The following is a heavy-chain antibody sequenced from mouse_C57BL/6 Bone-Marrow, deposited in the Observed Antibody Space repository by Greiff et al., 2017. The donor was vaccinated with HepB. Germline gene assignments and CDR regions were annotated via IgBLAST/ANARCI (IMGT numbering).Heavy chain of an antibody. Sequence: EVQLQQSGPELVKPGASVKISCKASGYTFTDYYMNWVKQSHGKSLEWIGDINPNNGGTSYNQKFKGKATLTVDKSSSTAYMELRSLTSEDSAVYYCARSPIYYDYEGLDYWGQGTTLTVSS. CDR3: ARSPIYYDYEGLDY. CDR2: INPNNGGT. V-gene: IGHV1-26*01. J-gene: IGHJ2*01. D-gene: IGHD2-4*01. CDR1: GYTFTDYY.